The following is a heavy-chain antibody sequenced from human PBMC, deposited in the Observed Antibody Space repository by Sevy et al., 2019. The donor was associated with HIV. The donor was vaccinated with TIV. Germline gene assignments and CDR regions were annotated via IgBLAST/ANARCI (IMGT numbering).Heavy chain of an antibody. J-gene: IGHJ5*02. V-gene: IGHV3-30*18. D-gene: IGHD6-19*01. CDR2: ISYDANNK. CDR3: AKDLYSSGWYNYFDP. CDR1: GFTFSNHG. Sequence: GGSLRLSCAASGFTFSNHGMHWVRQAPGKGLEWVTMISYDANNKHYTDSVKGRFTISRDNSKNTLYLQMNILRAEDTAIYYCAKDLYSSGWYNYFDPWGQGTLVTVSS.